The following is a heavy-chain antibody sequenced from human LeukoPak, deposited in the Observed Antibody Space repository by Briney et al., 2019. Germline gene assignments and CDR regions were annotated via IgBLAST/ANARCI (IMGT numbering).Heavy chain of an antibody. J-gene: IGHJ4*02. CDR2: IKQDGSEK. CDR1: GFTFSSYW. V-gene: IGHV3-7*01. D-gene: IGHD6-19*01. CDR3: ARGKEPVAGSLSHFDY. Sequence: GSLRLSCAASGFTFSSYWMSWIRQAPGKGLEWVANIKQDGSEKYYVDSVKGRFTISRDNAKNSLYLQMNSLRAEDTAVYYCARGKEPVAGSLSHFDYWGQGTLVTVSS.